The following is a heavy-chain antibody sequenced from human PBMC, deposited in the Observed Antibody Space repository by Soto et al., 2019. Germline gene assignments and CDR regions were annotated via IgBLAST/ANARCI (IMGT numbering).Heavy chain of an antibody. V-gene: IGHV3-30*18. CDR2: ISYDGSNK. Sequence: PGGSLRLSCAASGFTFSSYGMHWVRQAPGKGLEWVAVISYDGSNKYYADSVKGRFTISRDNSKNTLYLQMNSLRAEDTAVYYCAKRNGYNWGQGTLVTVSS. D-gene: IGHD2-2*02. CDR3: AKRNGYN. CDR1: GFTFSSYG. J-gene: IGHJ4*02.